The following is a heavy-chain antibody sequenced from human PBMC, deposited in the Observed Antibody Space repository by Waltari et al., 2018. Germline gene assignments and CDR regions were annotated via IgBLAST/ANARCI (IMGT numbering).Heavy chain of an antibody. J-gene: IGHJ6*02. V-gene: IGHV1-2*06. CDR2: ITPKRGCT. D-gene: IGHD2-15*01. CDR3: ARVGYCSGVRCNSDIPDYYYYGMDV. Sequence: QEQLVQSGSEMKKPGASVKVSCKASGYSLTDHYIHWVRQAPGKGLEWMGRITPKRGCTNFAEEFQGRVTMTTDTSTSTAYMELRSLRSDDTAVYYCARVGYCSGVRCNSDIPDYYYYGMDVWGQGTTVAVSS. CDR1: GYSLTDHY.